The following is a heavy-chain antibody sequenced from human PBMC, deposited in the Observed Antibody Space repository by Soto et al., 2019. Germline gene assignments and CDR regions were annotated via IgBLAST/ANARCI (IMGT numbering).Heavy chain of an antibody. Sequence: HGESLKISCKGSGYSFTSYWIGWVRQMPGKGLEWMGIIYPGDSDTRYSPSFQGQVTISADKSISTAYLQWSSLKASDTAMYYCARLPYCSSTSCYPRLYYYYYYGMDVWGQGTTVTVSS. CDR3: ARLPYCSSTSCYPRLYYYYYYGMDV. D-gene: IGHD2-2*01. CDR1: GYSFTSYW. V-gene: IGHV5-51*01. CDR2: IYPGDSDT. J-gene: IGHJ6*02.